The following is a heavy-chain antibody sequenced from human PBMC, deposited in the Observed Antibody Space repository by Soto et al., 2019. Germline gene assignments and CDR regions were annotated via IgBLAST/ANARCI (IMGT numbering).Heavy chain of an antibody. Sequence: QVQLVQSGAEVKKPGSSVKVSCKASGGTFSSYAISWVRQAPGQGLEWMGGIIPIFGTANYAQKFQGRVTITGDESTSTAYMELGSLRSEDTAVYYCARGGGGGYCSGGSCYFNWFDPWGQGTLVTVSS. CDR2: IIPIFGTA. CDR3: ARGGGGGYCSGGSCYFNWFDP. J-gene: IGHJ5*02. CDR1: GGTFSSYA. V-gene: IGHV1-69*01. D-gene: IGHD2-15*01.